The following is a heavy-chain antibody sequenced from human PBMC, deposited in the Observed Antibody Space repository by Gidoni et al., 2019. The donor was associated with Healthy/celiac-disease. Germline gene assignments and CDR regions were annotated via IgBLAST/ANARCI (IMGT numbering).Heavy chain of an antibody. Sequence: EVQLVESGGGLVKPGGSLRLSCAASGFTFSNSWMHWVRQAPGKGLEWVGRIKSKTDGGTTDYAAPVKGRFTISRDDSKNTLYLQMNSLKTEDTAVYYCTTTVPTRITMVRGVDDYWGQGTLVTVSS. CDR2: IKSKTDGGTT. CDR3: TTTVPTRITMVRGVDDY. D-gene: IGHD3-10*01. V-gene: IGHV3-15*07. J-gene: IGHJ4*02. CDR1: GFTFSNSW.